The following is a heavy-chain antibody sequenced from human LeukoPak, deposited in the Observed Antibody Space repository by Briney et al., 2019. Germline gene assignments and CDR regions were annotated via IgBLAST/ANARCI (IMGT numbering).Heavy chain of an antibody. CDR1: GYTFTGYY. Sequence: ASVKVSCKASGYTFTGYYMHWVRQAPGQGLEWMGWINPNSGGTNYAQKFQGRVTMTRDTSISTAYMELSRLRSDDTAVYYCARGRMVRGPTPNWFDPWGQGTLVTVSS. J-gene: IGHJ5*02. V-gene: IGHV1-2*02. D-gene: IGHD3-10*01. CDR2: INPNSGGT. CDR3: ARGRMVRGPTPNWFDP.